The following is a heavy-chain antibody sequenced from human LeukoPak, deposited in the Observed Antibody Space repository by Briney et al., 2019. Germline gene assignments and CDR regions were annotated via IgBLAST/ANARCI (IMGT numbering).Heavy chain of an antibody. CDR2: IYYTGRT. V-gene: IGHV4-59*08. CDR1: GGSISSYY. Sequence: SETLSLTCTVSGGSISSYYWSLIRQPPGKGLEWIAHIYYTGRTNYNPSLKSRVTISLDTSKNQFSLNVSSVTAADTAVYYCVGSSGWYVHYFDYWGQGTLVTVSS. J-gene: IGHJ4*02. D-gene: IGHD6-19*01. CDR3: VGSSGWYVHYFDY.